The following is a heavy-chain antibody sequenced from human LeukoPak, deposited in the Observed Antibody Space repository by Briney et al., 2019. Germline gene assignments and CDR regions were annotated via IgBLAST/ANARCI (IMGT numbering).Heavy chain of an antibody. V-gene: IGHV3-23*01. CDR1: GFTFSSYA. D-gene: IGHD2-2*01. CDR3: AKGSAARKFCLDY. CDR2: ISGSGGST. J-gene: IGHJ4*02. Sequence: GGSLGLPFQASGFTFSSYAMSGFRQPPGKGLEWFSAISGSGGSTYYADSVKGRFTISRDNSKNTLYLQMNSLRAEDTAVYYCAKGSAARKFCLDYWGQGTLVTVSS.